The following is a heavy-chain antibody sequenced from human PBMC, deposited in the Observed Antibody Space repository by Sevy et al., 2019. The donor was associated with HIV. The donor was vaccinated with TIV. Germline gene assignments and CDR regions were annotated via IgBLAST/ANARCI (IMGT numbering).Heavy chain of an antibody. CDR1: GFTFSSYS. J-gene: IGHJ4*02. CDR2: ISSSSSYI. D-gene: IGHD3-3*01. Sequence: GGSLRLSCAASGFTFSSYSMNWVRQAPGKGLEWVSSISSSSSYIYYADSVKGRFTISRDNAKNSLYLQMNSLRAEDTAVYYCAREGGYYDFWSGYYRVWYFDYWGQGTLVTVSS. CDR3: AREGGYYDFWSGYYRVWYFDY. V-gene: IGHV3-21*01.